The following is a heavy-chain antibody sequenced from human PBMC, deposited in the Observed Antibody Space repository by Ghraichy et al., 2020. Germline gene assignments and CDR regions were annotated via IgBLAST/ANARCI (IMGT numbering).Heavy chain of an antibody. CDR3: ARILLWFGAYYFDY. V-gene: IGHV3-11*01. J-gene: IGHJ4*02. CDR1: GFTFSEYY. CDR2: SSSSGSRI. Sequence: GGSLRLSCAASGFTFSEYYVSWIRQAPGKGLEWVSYSSSSGSRIYYADSVKGRFTVSRDNAKNSLSLQMNSLRAEDTALYYCARILLWFGAYYFDYWGQGTLVTVSS. D-gene: IGHD3-10*01.